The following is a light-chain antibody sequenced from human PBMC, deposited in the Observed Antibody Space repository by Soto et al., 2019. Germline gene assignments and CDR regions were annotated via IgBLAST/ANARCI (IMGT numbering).Light chain of an antibody. CDR3: QQYEAVVT. J-gene: IGKJ1*01. V-gene: IGKV3-20*01. Sequence: DIVLTQSPGTLTLSPAERATVSCMASQRVSSSYLAWSQQIPGQAPRLLIYGASSRATGIPDRFSGSGSGTDFTLTISRLEPEDFAVYYCQQYEAVVTFGQGTKVDI. CDR2: GAS. CDR1: QRVSSSY.